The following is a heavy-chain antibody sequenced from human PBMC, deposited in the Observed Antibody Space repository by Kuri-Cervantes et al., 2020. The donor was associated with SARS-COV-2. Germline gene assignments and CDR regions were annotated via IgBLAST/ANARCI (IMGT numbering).Heavy chain of an antibody. D-gene: IGHD3-3*01. CDR2: INPNGGGT. J-gene: IGHJ4*02. Sequence: ASVKVSCKASGYTFTDYYIHWVRQAPGQGLEWVGWINPNGGGTNYARKFQGRVTMTRGTSITTAYMELSRLRFDDTAVYYCARVRQNDFQAFDYWGQGTLVTVSS. CDR1: GYTFTDYY. V-gene: IGHV1-2*02. CDR3: ARVRQNDFQAFDY.